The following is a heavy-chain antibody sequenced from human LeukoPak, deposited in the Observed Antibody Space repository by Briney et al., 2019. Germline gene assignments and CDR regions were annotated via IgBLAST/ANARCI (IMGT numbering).Heavy chain of an antibody. CDR3: ARQQVGHYFDY. V-gene: IGHV4-34*01. CDR1: GESFSGYY. J-gene: IGHJ4*02. Sequence: SSETLSLTCAVYGESFSGYYWSWIRQPPGKGLEWIGEINHSGSTNYNPSLKSRVTISVDTSKNQFSLKLSSVTAADTAVYHCARQQVGHYFDYWGQGTLATVSS. D-gene: IGHD6-6*01. CDR2: INHSGST.